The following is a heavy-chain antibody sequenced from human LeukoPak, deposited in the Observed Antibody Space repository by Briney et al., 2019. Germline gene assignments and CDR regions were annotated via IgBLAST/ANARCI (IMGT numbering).Heavy chain of an antibody. CDR2: ISYDGSNK. Sequence: GGSLRLSCAASGFTFSSYGMHWVRQAPGKGLEWVAVISYDGSNKYYADSVKGRFTISRDNSKNTLYLQMNSLRAEDTAVYYCANLAAAGTFYYYGMDVWGQGTTVTVSS. V-gene: IGHV3-30*18. D-gene: IGHD6-13*01. CDR3: ANLAAAGTFYYYGMDV. J-gene: IGHJ6*02. CDR1: GFTFSSYG.